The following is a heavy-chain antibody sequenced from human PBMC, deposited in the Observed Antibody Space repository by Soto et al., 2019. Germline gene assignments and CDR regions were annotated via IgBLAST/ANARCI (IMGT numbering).Heavy chain of an antibody. CDR2: ISSSSSYT. CDR1: GFTFSDYY. J-gene: IGHJ5*02. Sequence: QVQLVESGGGLVKPGGSLRLSCAASGFTFSDYYMSWIRQAPGKGLEWVSYISSSSSYTNYADSVKGRFTISRDNAKNSLYLQMNSLRAEDTAVYYCAGDEIAVAGTRWFDPWGQGTLVTVSS. CDR3: AGDEIAVAGTRWFDP. V-gene: IGHV3-11*06. D-gene: IGHD6-19*01.